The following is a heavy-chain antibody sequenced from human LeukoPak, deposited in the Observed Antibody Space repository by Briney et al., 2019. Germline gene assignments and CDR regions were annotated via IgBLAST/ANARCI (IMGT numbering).Heavy chain of an antibody. V-gene: IGHV6-1*01. CDR2: TYYRSKWSS. CDR1: GDSVSSNTAS. J-gene: IGHJ4*02. D-gene: IGHD6-19*01. Sequence: SQTLSLTCAISGDSVSSNTASWNWIRQSPSRGLEWLGRTYYRSKWSSDYAVSVRSRITINPDTSKNQFSLQLNSVTPEDTAVYYCARDKARYSGDSPYWGQGTLVTVSS. CDR3: ARDKARYSGDSPY.